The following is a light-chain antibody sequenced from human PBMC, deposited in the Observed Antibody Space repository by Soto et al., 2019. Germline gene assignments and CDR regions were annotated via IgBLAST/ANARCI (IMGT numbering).Light chain of an antibody. CDR2: DAS. CDR3: QQYASAPLT. J-gene: IGKJ4*01. V-gene: IGKV3-20*01. Sequence: EIVLTQSPGTLSLSPGERATLSCRASQTVAKNYLAWYQQQPGQAPRLLIYDASTRATGIPDRFTGSGSAKDFTLTINRLEPEDFAVYYCQQYASAPLTFGGGTKVEIK. CDR1: QTVAKNY.